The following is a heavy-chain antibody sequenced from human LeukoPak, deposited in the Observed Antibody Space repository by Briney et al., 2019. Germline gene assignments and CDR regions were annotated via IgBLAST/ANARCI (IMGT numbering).Heavy chain of an antibody. V-gene: IGHV6-1*01. J-gene: IGHJ4*02. Sequence: SQTLSLTCALSGDIFSSNSAAWHWIRQSPSRGLEWLERTYYRSRWYNDYAASVKSRIIINPDTSKNQFSLQLNSVTPEDTAVYYCARGKSGKEVSLFEYWGQGTLVTVSS. CDR2: TYYRSRWYN. D-gene: IGHD5/OR15-5a*01. CDR3: ARGKSGKEVSLFEY. CDR1: GDIFSSNSAA.